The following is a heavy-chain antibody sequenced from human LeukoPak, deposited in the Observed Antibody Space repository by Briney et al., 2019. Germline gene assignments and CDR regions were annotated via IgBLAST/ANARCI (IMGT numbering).Heavy chain of an antibody. CDR2: IKSKSDGGTT. Sequence: KPGGSLRLSCAATGFTFTNAWMGWVRQTPGKGLEWVGRIKSKSDGGTTDYAAPVRGRFTISRDDSKSTLFLEMNSLKTEDTALYYCALQGRGPYYYDSSFDCWGQGTLVTVSS. V-gene: IGHV3-15*01. J-gene: IGHJ4*02. CDR3: ALQGRGPYYYDSSFDC. CDR1: GFTFTNAW. D-gene: IGHD3-22*01.